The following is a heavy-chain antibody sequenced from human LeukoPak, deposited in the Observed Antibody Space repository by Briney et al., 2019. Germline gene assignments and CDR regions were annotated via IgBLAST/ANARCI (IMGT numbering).Heavy chain of an antibody. V-gene: IGHV3-66*01. CDR3: TRGGSVPATRSLDY. J-gene: IGHJ4*02. CDR2: IYSGGTT. Sequence: GGSLRLSCSASGFTVGSDYMSWVRQAPGKGLAWLSVIYSGGTTYYADSVKGRFTISRDNFKNTVYLQMNSLRVEDTAMYYCTRGGSVPATRSLDYWGQGTLVTVSS. D-gene: IGHD6-19*01. CDR1: GFTVGSDY.